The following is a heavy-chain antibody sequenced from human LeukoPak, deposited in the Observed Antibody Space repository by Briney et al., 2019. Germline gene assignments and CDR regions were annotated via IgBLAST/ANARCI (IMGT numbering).Heavy chain of an antibody. CDR2: IYHSGST. CDR3: ARNIAVAALGFDP. J-gene: IGHJ5*02. Sequence: SETLSLTCAVSGYSISSGYYWGWIRQPPGKGLEWIGSIYHSGSTYYNPSLKSRVTISVDTSKNQFSLKLSSVTAADTAVYYCARNIAVAALGFDPWGQGTLVTVSS. CDR1: GYSISSGYY. V-gene: IGHV4-38-2*01. D-gene: IGHD6-19*01.